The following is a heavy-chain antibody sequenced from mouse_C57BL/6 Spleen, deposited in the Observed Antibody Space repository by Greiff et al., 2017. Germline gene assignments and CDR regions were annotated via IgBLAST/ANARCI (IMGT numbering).Heavy chain of an antibody. CDR3: AKRIYYGNCYAMDY. CDR2: IDPSDSYT. V-gene: IGHV1-59*01. CDR1: GYTFTSYW. Sequence: QVQLQQPGAELVRPGTSVKLSCKASGYTFTSYWMHWVKQRPGQGLEWIGVIDPSDSYTNYNQKFKGKATLTVDTSSSTAYMQLSSLTSEDSAVYYCAKRIYYGNCYAMDYWGQGTSVTVSS. D-gene: IGHD2-1*01. J-gene: IGHJ4*01.